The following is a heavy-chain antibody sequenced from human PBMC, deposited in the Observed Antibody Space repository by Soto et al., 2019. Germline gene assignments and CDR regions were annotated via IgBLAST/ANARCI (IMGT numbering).Heavy chain of an antibody. CDR3: ARGGGVVVPAAIFHYYMDV. D-gene: IGHD2-2*01. Sequence: SETLSLTCAVYGGSFSGYYWSWIRQPPGKGLEWIGEINHSGSTNYNPSLKSRVTISVDTSKNQFSLKLSSVTAADTAVYYCARGGGVVVPAAIFHYYMDVWGKGTTVTVSS. J-gene: IGHJ6*03. CDR1: GGSFSGYY. CDR2: INHSGST. V-gene: IGHV4-34*01.